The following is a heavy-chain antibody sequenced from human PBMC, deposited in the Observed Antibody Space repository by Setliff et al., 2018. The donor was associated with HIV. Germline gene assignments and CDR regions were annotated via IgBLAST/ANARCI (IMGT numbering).Heavy chain of an antibody. V-gene: IGHV4-4*07. CDR3: ARHVARFDYDTGGYYVSHFDY. Sequence: SETLSLTCTVSGGSISGDFWTWIRQPAGEGLEWIGRTHASGTTQCEPSLKNRCSMSIDTSKNQFSVRLSSVSAADTAVYFCARHVARFDYDTGGYYVSHFDYWGQGTQVTVSS. CDR1: GGSISGDF. D-gene: IGHD3-22*01. CDR2: THASGTT. J-gene: IGHJ4*02.